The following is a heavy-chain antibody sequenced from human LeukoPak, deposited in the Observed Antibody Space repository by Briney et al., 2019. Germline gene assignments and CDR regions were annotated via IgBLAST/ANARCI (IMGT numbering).Heavy chain of an antibody. CDR2: IYYSGST. D-gene: IGHD3-22*01. Sequence: PSETLSLTCTVSGGSISSSSYYWGWIRQPPGKGLEWIGSIYYSGSTYYNPSLKSRVTISVDTSKNQFSLKLSSVTAADTAVYYCASGVDYCDSSGYYPDYWGQGTLVTVSS. V-gene: IGHV4-39*01. J-gene: IGHJ4*02. CDR1: GGSISSSSYY. CDR3: ASGVDYCDSSGYYPDY.